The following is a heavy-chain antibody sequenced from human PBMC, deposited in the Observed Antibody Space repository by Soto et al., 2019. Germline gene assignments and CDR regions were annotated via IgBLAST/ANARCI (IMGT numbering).Heavy chain of an antibody. CDR1: GYTLTELS. J-gene: IGHJ6*02. D-gene: IGHD3-3*01. CDR2: FDPEDGET. CDR3: ATRGSGYPYYYYYGMDV. V-gene: IGHV1-24*01. Sequence: ASVKVACKVSGYTLTELSMHWVRQAPGKGLEWMGGFDPEDGETIYAQKFQGRVTMTEDTSTDTAYMELSSLRSEDTAVYYCATRGSGYPYYYYYGMDVWGQGTTVTVSS.